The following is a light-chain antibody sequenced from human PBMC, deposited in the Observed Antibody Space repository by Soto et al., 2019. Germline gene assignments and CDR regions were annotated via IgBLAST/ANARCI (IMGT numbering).Light chain of an antibody. V-gene: IGLV2-14*01. CDR2: EVT. CDR1: SSDVGDYNY. J-gene: IGLJ2*01. Sequence: QSALAQPASVSGSPGQSITISCSGFSSDVGDYNYVSWYQQHAGKVPKLIIYEVTNRPLGVSSRFSGSKSGYTASLTISGLQTDDEADYYCSSYTSSIRIFGGGTQLIV. CDR3: SSYTSSIRI.